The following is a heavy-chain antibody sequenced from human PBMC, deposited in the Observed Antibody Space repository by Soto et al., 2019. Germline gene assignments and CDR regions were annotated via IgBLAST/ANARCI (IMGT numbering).Heavy chain of an antibody. CDR3: ARQPPNTAAFDI. CDR1: SGSIVSYD. V-gene: IGHV4-59*08. Sequence: SETLSHTCTVSSGSIVSYDWSWIRQNQGKGLEWIGYIYYSGSTNYKSSLKSRITISVDTSKNQISLNLRSVSAADAAVYFCARQPPNTAAFDIWGQGTMVTV. D-gene: IGHD4-17*01. J-gene: IGHJ3*02. CDR2: IYYSGST.